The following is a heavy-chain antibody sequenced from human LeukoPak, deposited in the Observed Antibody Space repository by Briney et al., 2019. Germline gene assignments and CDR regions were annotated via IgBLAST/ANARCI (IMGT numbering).Heavy chain of an antibody. CDR2: ITGSGDNT. V-gene: IGHV3-23*01. D-gene: IGHD5-12*01. CDR3: AKDRVPRYSGYGLSDD. Sequence: PGGSLRLSCTASGFTFSSYAMSWVRQAPGKGLDWVSAITGSGDNTYYADSVKGRFTISRDNLKNTLYLQMNNLGAEDTALYYCAKDRVPRYSGYGLSDDWGQGTLVTVSA. J-gene: IGHJ4*02. CDR1: GFTFSSYA.